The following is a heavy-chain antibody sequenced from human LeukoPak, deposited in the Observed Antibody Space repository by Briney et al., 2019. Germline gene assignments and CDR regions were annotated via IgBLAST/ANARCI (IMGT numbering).Heavy chain of an antibody. V-gene: IGHV3-33*06. CDR2: IWYDGSNK. J-gene: IGHJ4*02. D-gene: IGHD6-19*01. CDR1: GFTFSSYG. Sequence: GGSLRLSCAASGFTFSSYGMHWVRQAPGKGLEWVAVIWYDGSNKYYADSVKGRFTISRDSSKNTLCLQMNSLRAEDTAVYYCAKETFSSGWYYFDYWGQGTLVTVSS. CDR3: AKETFSSGWYYFDY.